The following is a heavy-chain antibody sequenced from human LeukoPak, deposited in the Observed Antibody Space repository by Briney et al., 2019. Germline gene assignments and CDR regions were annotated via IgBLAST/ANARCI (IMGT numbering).Heavy chain of an antibody. V-gene: IGHV1-2*06. Sequence: GASVKVSCKTSGYTFADYFIHWVRQAPGQGLEWMGRINPNSGGTEYEQKFQGRVTMTRDTSISTAYVEVNRLISDDTAIYYCARDVSSTSNWEFDYGGQGTLVTVSS. CDR1: GYTFADYF. CDR3: ARDVSSTSNWEFDY. J-gene: IGHJ4*02. D-gene: IGHD1-26*01. CDR2: INPNSGGT.